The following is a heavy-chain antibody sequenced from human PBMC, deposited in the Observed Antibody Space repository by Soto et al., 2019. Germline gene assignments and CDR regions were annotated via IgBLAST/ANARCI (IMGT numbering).Heavy chain of an antibody. V-gene: IGHV3-48*01. CDR1: GFTFSSYS. J-gene: IGHJ6*03. D-gene: IGHD6-13*01. CDR3: ARVGNYYYYYMDV. CDR2: ISSSSSTI. Sequence: EVQLVESGGGLVQPGGSLRLSCAASGFTFSSYSMNWVRQAPGKGLEWVSYISSSSSTIYYADSVTGRFTISRDNAKNSLYLQMNSLRAEDTAVYYCARVGNYYYYYMDVWGKGTTVTVSS.